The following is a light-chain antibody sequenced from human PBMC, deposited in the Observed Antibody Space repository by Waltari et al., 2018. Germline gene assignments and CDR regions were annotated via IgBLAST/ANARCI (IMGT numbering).Light chain of an antibody. CDR1: SDINVVNYR. CDR2: DSDN. CDR3: MVWHGGGVI. V-gene: IGLV5-45*03. J-gene: IGLJ2*01. Sequence: QAVLTQPSSLSAPPGASASLTCTLRSDINVVNYRIFWYQQMPGSPPQDLLTDSDNQRGSGVPSRFSGSKDASANAGILLISGVQSEDEADYYCMVWHGGGVIFGGGTKLTVL.